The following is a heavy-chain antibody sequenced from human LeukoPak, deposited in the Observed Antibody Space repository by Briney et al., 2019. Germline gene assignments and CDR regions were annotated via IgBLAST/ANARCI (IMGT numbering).Heavy chain of an antibody. Sequence: PPETLSLTCTVSGGSISSYYWSWIRQPPGKGLVWIGYIYYSGSTNYNPSLKSRVTISVDTSKNQFSLKLSSVTAADTAVYYCARQKGYYDSEVPFDYWGQGTLVTVSS. V-gene: IGHV4-59*08. CDR1: GGSISSYY. D-gene: IGHD3-22*01. J-gene: IGHJ4*02. CDR3: ARQKGYYDSEVPFDY. CDR2: IYYSGST.